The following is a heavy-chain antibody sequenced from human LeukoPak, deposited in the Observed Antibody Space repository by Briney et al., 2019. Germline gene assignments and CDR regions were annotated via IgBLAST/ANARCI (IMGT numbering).Heavy chain of an antibody. CDR3: ATTVTTYAFDI. Sequence: GASVKVSCKASGYTFTSYDINWVRQAPGQGLEWMGWISAYNGNTNYAQKLQGRVTMTTDTSTSTAYMELRSLRSDDTAVYYCATTVTTYAFDIWGQGTMVTVSS. V-gene: IGHV1-18*01. CDR1: GYTFTSYD. CDR2: ISAYNGNT. D-gene: IGHD4-17*01. J-gene: IGHJ3*02.